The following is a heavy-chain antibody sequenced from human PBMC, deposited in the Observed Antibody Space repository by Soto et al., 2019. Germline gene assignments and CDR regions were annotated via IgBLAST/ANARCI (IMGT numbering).Heavy chain of an antibody. V-gene: IGHV3-7*04. CDR2: INEDGSEK. Sequence: EVQLAESGRGLVQPGGSLRISCAASGFTFYNTRMCLVRQATGNGLEWVSNINEDGSEKKYVDSVQRRFTISRDNAQNSMCLQMISLMVVDLGVYYCPRFATLGYWDQAILVTVSS. CDR3: PRFATLGY. CDR1: GFTFYNTR. D-gene: IGHD3-16*01. J-gene: IGHJ4*02.